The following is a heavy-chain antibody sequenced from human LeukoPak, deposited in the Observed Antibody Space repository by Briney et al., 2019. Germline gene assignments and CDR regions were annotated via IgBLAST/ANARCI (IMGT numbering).Heavy chain of an antibody. Sequence: GGSLRLSCAASGFTFSSYGMHWVRQAPGKGLEWVAVISYDGSNKYYADSVKGRFTISRDNSKNTLCLQMNSLRAEDTAVYYCAKGRYSSAWYEFDYWGQGALVSVSS. CDR2: ISYDGSNK. J-gene: IGHJ4*02. CDR3: AKGRYSSAWYEFDY. CDR1: GFTFSSYG. V-gene: IGHV3-30*18. D-gene: IGHD6-13*01.